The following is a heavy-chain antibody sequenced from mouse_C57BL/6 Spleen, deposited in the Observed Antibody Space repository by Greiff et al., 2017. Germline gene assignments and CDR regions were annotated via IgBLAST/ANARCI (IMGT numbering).Heavy chain of an antibody. CDR2: ITPNYGTT. Sequence: VLLQQSGPELVKPGASVKISCKASGYSFTDYNMNWVKQSNGKSLEWIGVITPNYGTTSYNQKFKGKATLTVDQSASTAYMQLNSRTSEDSAVYYCAPYYSNHYYAMDYWGQGASVTVAS. D-gene: IGHD2-5*01. CDR3: APYYSNHYYAMDY. V-gene: IGHV1-39*01. CDR1: GYSFTDYN. J-gene: IGHJ4*01.